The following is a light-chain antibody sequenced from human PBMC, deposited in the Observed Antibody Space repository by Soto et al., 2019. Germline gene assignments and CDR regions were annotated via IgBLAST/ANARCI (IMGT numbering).Light chain of an antibody. CDR1: QDVTTN. Sequence: TQFPATLSASPGGGATLSCRAAQDVTTNFAWYQQKPGQAPRLLIYDASNRATGIPARFSGSGSGTDFTLTISSLEPEDFAVYYCQQRSNWPPDFGQGTRLEIK. CDR2: DAS. V-gene: IGKV3-11*01. J-gene: IGKJ5*01. CDR3: QQRSNWPPD.